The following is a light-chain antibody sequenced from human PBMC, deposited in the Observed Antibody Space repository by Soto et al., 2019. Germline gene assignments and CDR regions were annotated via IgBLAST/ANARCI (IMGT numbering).Light chain of an antibody. CDR2: EVT. CDR1: SSDVCGYKY. CDR3: SSYTSTNTVV. V-gene: IGLV2-14*01. J-gene: IGLJ2*01. Sequence: QTLLTQPASLSGSPGQSITISGTGTSSDVCGYKYVSWYQQHQGKVPKLAVYEVTNGPSGASNRFSGSKSGDTASLTISGLQAEDEVDYYCSSYTSTNTVVVGGGTKVTVL.